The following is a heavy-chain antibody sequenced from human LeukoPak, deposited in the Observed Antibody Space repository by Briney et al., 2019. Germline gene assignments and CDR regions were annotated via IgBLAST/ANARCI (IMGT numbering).Heavy chain of an antibody. Sequence: GGSLSLSCAASGFTFDDYGMTWVRQVPGKGLEWVSGITWNGGSTGYADSMKGRFTISRDNAKNSLYLQMNSLRGEDTAFYYCARARDYGGNAVFFDYWGQGTLVTVSS. CDR1: GFTFDDYG. D-gene: IGHD4-23*01. CDR2: ITWNGGST. CDR3: ARARDYGGNAVFFDY. J-gene: IGHJ4*02. V-gene: IGHV3-20*04.